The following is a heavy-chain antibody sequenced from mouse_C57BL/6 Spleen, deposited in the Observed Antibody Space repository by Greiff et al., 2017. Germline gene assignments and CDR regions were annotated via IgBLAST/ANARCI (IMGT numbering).Heavy chain of an antibody. V-gene: IGHV1-69*01. CDR2: IDPSDSYT. CDR3: ARSLTETRFAY. J-gene: IGHJ3*01. D-gene: IGHD4-1*01. Sequence: QVQLQQPGAELVMPGASVKLSCKASGYTFTSYWMHWVKQRPGQGLEWIGEIDPSDSYTNYNQKFKGKSTLTVDKSSSTGYMQLSSLTSEDSAVYFYARSLTETRFAYWGQGTLVTVSA. CDR1: GYTFTSYW.